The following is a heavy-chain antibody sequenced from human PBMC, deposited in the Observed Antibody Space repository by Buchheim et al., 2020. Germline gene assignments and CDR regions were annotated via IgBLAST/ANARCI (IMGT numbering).Heavy chain of an antibody. V-gene: IGHV3-7*01. CDR1: GFTFKNHW. Sequence: EVQLVESGGGLVQPGGSLRLSCAASGFTFKNHWINWVRQAPGKGLEWVANIKQDGSEKDYVDSVKGRLTISRDNAKNSLYLQMNSMRAEDTAVYYCARSTGFRMDVWGKGTT. CDR2: IKQDGSEK. J-gene: IGHJ6*03. CDR3: ARSTGFRMDV. D-gene: IGHD1-14*01.